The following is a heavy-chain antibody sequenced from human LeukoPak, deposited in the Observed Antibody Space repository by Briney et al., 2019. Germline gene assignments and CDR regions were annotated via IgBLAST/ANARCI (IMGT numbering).Heavy chain of an antibody. D-gene: IGHD6-19*01. V-gene: IGHV5-51*01. CDR2: IFPGDSDT. CDR3: ASSYTSGWYYFDY. Sequence: GESLKISCKGSGYRFSSYWIGWVRQLPGKGLEWMGIIFPGDSDTRYGPSFQGQVTISADNSINTAFLEWSSLKASDTAMYYCASSYTSGWYYFDYWGQGALVTVSS. J-gene: IGHJ4*02. CDR1: GYRFSSYW.